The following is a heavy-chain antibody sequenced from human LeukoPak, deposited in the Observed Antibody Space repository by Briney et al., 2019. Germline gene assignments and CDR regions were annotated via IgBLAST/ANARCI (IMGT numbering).Heavy chain of an antibody. D-gene: IGHD6-19*01. Sequence: GGSLRLSCAASGFTFSSYAMSWVRQAPGKGLEWVSAISGSGGSTYYADSVKGRFTISRDNAKNALYLQMNSLRAEDTAVYYCARGSSGWYGIDYWGQGALVNVSS. V-gene: IGHV3-23*01. J-gene: IGHJ4*02. CDR3: ARGSSGWYGIDY. CDR1: GFTFSSYA. CDR2: ISGSGGST.